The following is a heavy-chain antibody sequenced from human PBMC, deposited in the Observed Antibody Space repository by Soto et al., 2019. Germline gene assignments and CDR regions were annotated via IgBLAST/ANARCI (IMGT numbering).Heavy chain of an antibody. V-gene: IGHV3-30*18. CDR1: GFTFSSYG. Sequence: QVQLVESGGGVVQPGRSLRLSCAASGFTFSSYGMHWVRQAPGKGLEWVAVISYDGSNKYYADSVKGRFTISRDNSKNXXYLQMNSLRAEDTAVYYCAKGKDYYGSGRTDAFDIWGQGTMVTVSS. J-gene: IGHJ3*02. CDR2: ISYDGSNK. D-gene: IGHD3-10*01. CDR3: AKGKDYYGSGRTDAFDI.